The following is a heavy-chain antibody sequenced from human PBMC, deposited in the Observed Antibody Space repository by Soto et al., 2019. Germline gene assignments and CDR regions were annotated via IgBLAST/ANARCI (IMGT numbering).Heavy chain of an antibody. Sequence: ASVNVSCKASGFTFTSSAVQWVRQARGQRLEWIGWIVVGSGNTNYAQKFQERVTITRDMSTSTAYMELSSLRSEDTAVYYCAATYSSSEDYYFDYWGQGTLVTVSS. CDR2: IVVGSGNT. CDR3: AATYSSSEDYYFDY. V-gene: IGHV1-58*01. D-gene: IGHD6-6*01. CDR1: GFTFTSSA. J-gene: IGHJ4*02.